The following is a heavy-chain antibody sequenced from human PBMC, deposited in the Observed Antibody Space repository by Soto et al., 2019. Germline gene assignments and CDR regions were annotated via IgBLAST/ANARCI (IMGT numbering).Heavy chain of an antibody. J-gene: IGHJ4*02. CDR1: GGSISSYY. D-gene: IGHD6-19*01. V-gene: IGHV4-59*08. CDR3: ARQGIAVAIDYFDY. Sequence: PLETLSLTCTVSGGSISSYYWSWIRQPPGKGLEWIGYIYYSGSTNYNPSLKSRVTISVDTSKNQFSLKLSSVTAADTAVYYCARQGIAVAIDYFDYWGQGTLVTVSS. CDR2: IYYSGST.